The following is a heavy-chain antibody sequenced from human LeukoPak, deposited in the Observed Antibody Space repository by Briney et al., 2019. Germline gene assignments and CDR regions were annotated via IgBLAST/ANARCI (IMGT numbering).Heavy chain of an antibody. D-gene: IGHD6-6*01. J-gene: IGHJ4*02. CDR3: TRDASIAALRRFWSSPSQFDY. CDR2: IRSKAYGGTT. CDR1: GFTFGDYA. V-gene: IGHV3-49*03. Sequence: GGSLRLSCTASGFTFGDYAMSWFRQAPGKGLEWVGFIRSKAYGGTTEYAASVKGRFTISRDDSKGIAYLQMNSLKTEDTAVYYCTRDASIAALRRFWSSPSQFDYWGQGTLVTVSS.